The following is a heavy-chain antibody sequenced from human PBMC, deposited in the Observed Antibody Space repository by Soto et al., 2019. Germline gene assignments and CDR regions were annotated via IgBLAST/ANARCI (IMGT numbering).Heavy chain of an antibody. CDR1: GYTFTSDV. V-gene: IGHV1-3*05. Sequence: QVQLVQSGAEEKNPGASMKISCKASGYTFTSDVIHWVRQAPGQRLEWMGWIFPDSGNTRSSPKFQGRLTITRDISATTSYMELSSLRSEDTAVYFCARDGGRDGYKDALDYWGQGTLVSVSS. D-gene: IGHD3-16*01. J-gene: IGHJ4*02. CDR2: IFPDSGNT. CDR3: ARDGGRDGYKDALDY.